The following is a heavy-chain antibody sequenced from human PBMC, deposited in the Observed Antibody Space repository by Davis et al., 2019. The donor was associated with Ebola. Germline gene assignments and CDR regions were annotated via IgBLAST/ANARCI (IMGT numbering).Heavy chain of an antibody. V-gene: IGHV4-34*01. D-gene: IGHD3/OR15-3a*01. CDR1: GGSFSGYY. J-gene: IGHJ4*02. CDR3: ARGASGLAD. Sequence: SETLSLTCAVYGGSFSGYYWSWIRQPPGKGLEWIGEINHSGSTNYNPSLKSRVTISVDTSKNQFSLKLSSVTAADTAVYYCARGASGLADWGQGTLVTVSS. CDR2: INHSGST.